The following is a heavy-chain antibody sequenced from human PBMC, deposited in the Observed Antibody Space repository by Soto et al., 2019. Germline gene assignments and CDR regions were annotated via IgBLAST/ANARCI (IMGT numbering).Heavy chain of an antibody. CDR1: GFTFSDYY. CDR2: SSSSGSTI. V-gene: IGHV3-11*01. J-gene: IGHJ5*02. CDR3: ARERYGDGYWFDP. Sequence: QVQLVESGGGLVKPGGSLRLSCAASGFTFSDYYMSWSRHAPGKGLEWVSDSSSSGSTIYYADSVKGRFTISRDNAKNSLYLQMTRLIAEDTAVCYCARERYGDGYWFDPLGQGTLVTVSS. D-gene: IGHD7-27*01.